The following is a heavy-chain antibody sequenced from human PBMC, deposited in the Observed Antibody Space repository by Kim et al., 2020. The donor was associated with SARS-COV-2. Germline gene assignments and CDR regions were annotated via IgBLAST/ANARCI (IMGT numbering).Heavy chain of an antibody. D-gene: IGHD3-10*01. V-gene: IGHV1-46*01. CDR2: INPSGDST. CDR1: GYTFSNYY. J-gene: IGHJ4*02. CDR3: VRESPYSGALEY. Sequence: ASVKVSCKASGYTFSNYYTHWVRQAPGQGLEWMGVINPSGDSTSNAQKFQGRVTMTRDTSTSTVYMELSSLRSEDTAVYYCVRESPYSGALEYWGQGTLV.